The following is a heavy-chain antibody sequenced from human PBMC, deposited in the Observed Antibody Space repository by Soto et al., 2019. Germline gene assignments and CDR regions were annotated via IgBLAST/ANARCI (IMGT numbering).Heavy chain of an antibody. CDR3: ARGNYYGMDV. J-gene: IGHJ6*02. V-gene: IGHV4-59*01. CDR2: IYYSGST. Sequence: SETLSLTCTVSGDSISSYYWNWFRQPPGKGLEWIGYIYYSGSTNYNPSLKSRVTIFVDTSKNQFSLKLSSVTAADTAVYYCARGNYYGMDVRGQGTTVTVSS. CDR1: GDSISSYY.